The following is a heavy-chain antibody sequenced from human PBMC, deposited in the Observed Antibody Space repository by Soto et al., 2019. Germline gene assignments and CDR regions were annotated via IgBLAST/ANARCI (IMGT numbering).Heavy chain of an antibody. CDR1: GGSISSYY. J-gene: IGHJ6*02. Sequence: PSETLSLTCTVSGGSISSYYWSWIRQPPGKGLEWIGYIYYSGSTNYNPSLKSRVTISVDTSKNQFSLKLSSVTAADTAVYYCATSHSSSWYPGSEYYYYGMDVWGQGTTVPSP. V-gene: IGHV4-59*01. CDR3: ATSHSSSWYPGSEYYYYGMDV. CDR2: IYYSGST. D-gene: IGHD6-13*01.